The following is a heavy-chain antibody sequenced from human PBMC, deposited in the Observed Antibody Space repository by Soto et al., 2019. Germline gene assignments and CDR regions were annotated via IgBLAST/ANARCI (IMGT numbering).Heavy chain of an antibody. J-gene: IGHJ3*02. Sequence: LCGGSIRSGGYYWSWIRQHPGKGLEWIGYIYYSGSTYYNPSLKSRVTISVDTSKNQFSLKLSSVTAADTAVYYCARGDCSGGSCFGGAFDIWGQGTMVTVSS. CDR1: GGSIRSGGYY. CDR3: ARGDCSGGSCFGGAFDI. D-gene: IGHD2-15*01. V-gene: IGHV4-31*02. CDR2: IYYSGST.